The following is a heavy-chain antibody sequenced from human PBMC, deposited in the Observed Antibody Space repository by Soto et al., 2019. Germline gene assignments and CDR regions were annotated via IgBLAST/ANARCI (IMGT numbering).Heavy chain of an antibody. CDR3: ARDLDV. CDR2: IYYSGST. Sequence: SETLSLTCTVSGGSVSSGSYYWIWIRQPPGKGLEWIGYIYYSGSTNYNPSLKSRVTISVDTSKNQFSLKLSSVTAADTAVYYCARDLDVWGQGTTVTVS. J-gene: IGHJ6*02. V-gene: IGHV4-61*01. CDR1: GGSVSSGSYY.